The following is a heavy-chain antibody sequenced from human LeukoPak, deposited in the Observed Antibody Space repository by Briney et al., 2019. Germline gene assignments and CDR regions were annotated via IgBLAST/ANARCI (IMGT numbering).Heavy chain of an antibody. D-gene: IGHD2-2*01. Sequence: PGRSLRLSCAASGFTFSSYAMHWVRQAPGKGLEWVAVISYDGSNKYYADSVKGRFTISRDNSKNTLYLQMNSLRAEDTAVYYCARTVVPAAIAYYYYGMDVWGQGTTVTVSS. J-gene: IGHJ6*02. CDR2: ISYDGSNK. V-gene: IGHV3-30-3*01. CDR1: GFTFSSYA. CDR3: ARTVVPAAIAYYYYGMDV.